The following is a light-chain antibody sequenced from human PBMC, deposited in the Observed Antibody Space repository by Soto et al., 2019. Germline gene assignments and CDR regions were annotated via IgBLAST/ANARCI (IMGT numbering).Light chain of an antibody. J-gene: IGKJ1*01. V-gene: IGKV3-20*01. CDR2: GAS. CDR1: QSASSSY. CDR3: QQYGSSPWT. Sequence: VLTQSPGTLSLSRWDSAPLSCRASQSASSSYLAWYQQKPGQAPRLLIYGASSRATGIPDRFSGSGSGTDFTLTISRLEPEDFAVYYCQQYGSSPWTFGQGTKVDIK.